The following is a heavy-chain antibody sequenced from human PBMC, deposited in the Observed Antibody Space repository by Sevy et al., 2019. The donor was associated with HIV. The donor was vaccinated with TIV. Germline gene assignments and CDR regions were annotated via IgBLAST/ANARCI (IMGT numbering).Heavy chain of an antibody. J-gene: IGHJ4*02. D-gene: IGHD3-3*02. CDR3: ARWSISIDY. Sequence: ASVKVSCKASGGTFNSYVVSWVRQAPGQWLEWMGEISPILGTTHYAQKFKGRVTITADESTNTVYMELRSLKSEDTVVYYCARWSISIDYWGQGTLVTVSS. CDR1: GGTFNSYV. CDR2: ISPILGTT. V-gene: IGHV1-69*13.